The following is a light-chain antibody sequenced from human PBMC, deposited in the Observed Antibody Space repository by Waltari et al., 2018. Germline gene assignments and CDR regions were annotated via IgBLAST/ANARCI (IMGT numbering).Light chain of an antibody. CDR3: SSCSYTPTTTVV. CDR2: EVT. CDR1: FRDVGGYHY. J-gene: IGLJ1*01. Sequence: QSALTQPASVSGSPGQSITISCTGTFRDVGGYHYLPSYQHHPCKAPKLIIYEVTDRPSGVSNRFSGSKSGDTASLTISGLQAEDEADYYCSSCSYTPTTTVVFGTGTRVTVL. V-gene: IGLV2-14*01.